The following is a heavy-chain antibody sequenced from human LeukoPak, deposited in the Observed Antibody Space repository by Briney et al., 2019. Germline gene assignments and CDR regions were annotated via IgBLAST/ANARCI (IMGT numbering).Heavy chain of an antibody. V-gene: IGHV1-24*01. CDR2: FDPEDGET. D-gene: IGHD2-15*01. Sequence: ASVMVSCKVSGYTLTELSMHWVRQAPGKGLEWMGGFDPEDGETIYAQKFQGRVTMTEDTSTDTAYMELSSLRSEDTAVYYCARGRYCSGGSCYESGTFDYWGQGTLVTVSS. CDR1: GYTLTELS. CDR3: ARGRYCSGGSCYESGTFDY. J-gene: IGHJ4*02.